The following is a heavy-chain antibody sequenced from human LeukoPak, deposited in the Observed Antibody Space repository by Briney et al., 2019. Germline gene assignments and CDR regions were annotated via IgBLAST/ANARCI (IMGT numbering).Heavy chain of an antibody. V-gene: IGHV1-69*13. CDR2: IIPIFGTA. Sequence: VASVKVSCKATGYTFTSYDINWVRQAPGQGLEWMGGIIPIFGTANYAQKFQGRVTITADESTSTAYMELSSLRSEDTAVYYCARDPREGIAAGWGQGTLVTVSS. CDR1: GYTFTSYD. CDR3: ARDPREGIAAG. J-gene: IGHJ4*02. D-gene: IGHD6-13*01.